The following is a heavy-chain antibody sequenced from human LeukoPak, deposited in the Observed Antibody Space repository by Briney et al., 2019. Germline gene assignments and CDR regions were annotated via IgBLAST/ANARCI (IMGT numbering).Heavy chain of an antibody. V-gene: IGHV4-61*02. CDR3: ARMDYYGSGTYHSWFDP. J-gene: IGHJ5*02. CDR2: IYAGGKT. D-gene: IGHD3-10*01. CDR1: GDSISTGGYF. Sequence: SETLSLTCTVSGDSISTGGYFWSWIRQPAGKRLEWIGRIYAGGKTNYNPSLRSRVTISVDTSRNQFSLKLNSVTAADTAVYYCARMDYYGSGTYHSWFDPWGQGTLVTASS.